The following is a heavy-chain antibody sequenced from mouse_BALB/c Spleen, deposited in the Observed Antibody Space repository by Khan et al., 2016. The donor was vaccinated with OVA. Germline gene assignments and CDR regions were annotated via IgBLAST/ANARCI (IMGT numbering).Heavy chain of an antibody. CDR2: ISSTGGP. Sequence: EVQLQESGPGLVKPSQSLSLTCTVTGYSITSDYAWNWIRQFPGNKLEWMGYISSTGGPSYNPSLKSRISITRDTSKNQFFLQLKSVTTEDTATYYCANARYYSYGYTLDCWGRGTSVTVSS. V-gene: IGHV3-2*02. CDR3: ANARYYSYGYTLDC. J-gene: IGHJ4*01. CDR1: GYSITSDYA. D-gene: IGHD2-14*01.